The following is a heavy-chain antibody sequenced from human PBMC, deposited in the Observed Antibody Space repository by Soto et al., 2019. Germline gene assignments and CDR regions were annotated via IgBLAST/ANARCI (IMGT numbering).Heavy chain of an antibody. V-gene: IGHV2-5*02. Sequence: SGPTLVNATQTLPPTVTFSGVSPSTSGVGVGWVPQPPGKALEWLALIYWDDDKRYSPSLKSRLTITKDTSKNQVVLTMTNMDPVDTATYYCAPYSGSSSSFGYWGQGTLVTVS. J-gene: IGHJ4*02. D-gene: IGHD6-6*01. CDR3: APYSGSSSSFGY. CDR2: IYWDDDK. CDR1: GVSPSTSGVG.